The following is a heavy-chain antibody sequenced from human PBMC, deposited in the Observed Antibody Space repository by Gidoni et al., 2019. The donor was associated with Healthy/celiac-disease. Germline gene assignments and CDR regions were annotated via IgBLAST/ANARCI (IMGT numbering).Heavy chain of an antibody. V-gene: IGHV3-9*01. J-gene: IGHJ4*02. CDR3: AKGDHPLNLTVVTR. Sequence: VQLVESGGGLVQPGRSLRLSCAASGFTFDDYAMHWVRQAPGKGLEWGAGISWNSGSIGYADSVKGRFTISRDNAKNSLYLQMNSLRAEDTALYYCAKGDHPLNLTVVTRWGQGTLVTVSS. CDR1: GFTFDDYA. CDR2: ISWNSGSI. D-gene: IGHD2-15*01.